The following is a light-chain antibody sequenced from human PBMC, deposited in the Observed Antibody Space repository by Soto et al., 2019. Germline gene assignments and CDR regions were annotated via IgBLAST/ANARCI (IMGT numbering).Light chain of an antibody. CDR3: MQASQFPYT. J-gene: IGKJ2*01. V-gene: IGKV2-24*01. CDR1: QSLLRSDGNTY. CDR2: KIS. Sequence: DIVMAQTPLSSPVTLGQPASISCRSSQSLLRSDGNTYLSWLQQRPGQPPRLLIYKISNRCSGVPDRFSGSGAETDFTLKISRVEAEDVGVYYCMQASQFPYTFGQGTKLEIK.